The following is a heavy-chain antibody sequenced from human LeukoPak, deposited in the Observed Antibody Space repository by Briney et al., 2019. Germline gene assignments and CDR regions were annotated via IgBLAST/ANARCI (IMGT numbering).Heavy chain of an antibody. D-gene: IGHD6-13*01. V-gene: IGHV3-23*01. CDR1: GFTFSTYS. J-gene: IGHJ4*02. CDR3: AKLGRWQQLTLDY. CDR2: ISGSGGST. Sequence: GGSLRLSCAASGFTFSTYSMNWVRQAPGKGLEWVSAISGSGGSTYYADSVKGRFTISRDNSKNTLYLQMNSLRAEDTAVYYCAKLGRWQQLTLDYWGQGTLVTVSS.